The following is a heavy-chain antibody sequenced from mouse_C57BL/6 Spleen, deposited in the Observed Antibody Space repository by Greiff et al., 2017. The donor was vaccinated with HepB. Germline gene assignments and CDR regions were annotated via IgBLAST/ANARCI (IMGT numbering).Heavy chain of an antibody. V-gene: IGHV5-12*01. J-gene: IGHJ1*03. CDR1: GFTFSDYY. CDR3: ARHNYYGSSSDWYFDV. CDR2: ISNGGGST. Sequence: EVQLQESGGGLVQPGGSLKLSCAASGFTFSDYYMYWVRQTPEKRLEWVAYISNGGGSTYYPDTVKGRFTISRDNAKNTLYLQMSRLKSEDTAMYYCARHNYYGSSSDWYFDVWGTGTTVTVSS. D-gene: IGHD1-1*01.